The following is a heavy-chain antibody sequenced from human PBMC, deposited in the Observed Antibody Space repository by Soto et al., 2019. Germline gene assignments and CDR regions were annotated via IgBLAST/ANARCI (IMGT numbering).Heavy chain of an antibody. CDR1: GGSISSYY. V-gene: IGHV4-59*08. CDR3: ARLPYAEEITYYYYYYMDV. J-gene: IGHJ6*03. Sequence: SETLSLTCTVSGGSISSYYWSWIRQPPGKGLEWIGYIYYSGSTNYNPSLKSRVTISVDTSKNQFSLKLSSVTAADTAVYYCARLPYAEEITYYYYYYMDVWGKGTTVTVSS. CDR2: IYYSGST. D-gene: IGHD3-16*01.